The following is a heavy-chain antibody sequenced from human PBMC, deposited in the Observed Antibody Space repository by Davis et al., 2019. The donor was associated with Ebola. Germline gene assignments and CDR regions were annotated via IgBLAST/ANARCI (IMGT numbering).Heavy chain of an antibody. D-gene: IGHD3-22*01. CDR2: IYYSGST. V-gene: IGHV4-39*01. CDR3: ARLDMYYYDSSGYQTGYYFDY. CDR1: GGSISSSSYY. J-gene: IGHJ4*02. Sequence: MPSETLSLTCTVSGGSISSSSYYWGWIRQPPGKGLEWIGSIYYSGSTYYNPSLKSRVTLSVDTSKNQFSLKLSSVTAADTAVYYCARLDMYYYDSSGYQTGYYFDYWGQGTLVTVSS.